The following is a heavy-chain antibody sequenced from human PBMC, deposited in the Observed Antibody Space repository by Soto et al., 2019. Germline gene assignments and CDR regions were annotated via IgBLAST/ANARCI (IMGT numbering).Heavy chain of an antibody. J-gene: IGHJ6*03. V-gene: IGHV1-8*01. CDR3: ARGATYQLPRKRDYHYYYMDV. D-gene: IGHD2-2*01. Sequence: QVQLVQSGAEVKKPGASVKVSGKASGYTFNSYDINWVRQATGQGLELLGRMTPNRGNTEYAQSIQGRVSMARDTAKNTAYMELSSLRSEDTAVYYCARGATYQLPRKRDYHYYYMDVWGKGTTVTVSS. CDR1: GYTFNSYD. CDR2: MTPNRGNT.